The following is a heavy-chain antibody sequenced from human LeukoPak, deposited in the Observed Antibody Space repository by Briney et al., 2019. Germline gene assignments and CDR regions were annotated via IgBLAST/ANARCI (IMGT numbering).Heavy chain of an antibody. D-gene: IGHD3-16*02. CDR2: VNTQDGT. V-gene: IGHV4-4*02. CDR1: GGSITETNY. Sequence: SGALSLTGDVSGGSITETNYWTWVRRPPVKGREWIGEVNTQDGTTYNPYLLRPVARSVGTSAHQVSLHMPSVTAADKAVYSCAREGGSYRPLDYSGQGTLVTVSS. J-gene: IGHJ4*02. CDR3: AREGGSYRPLDY.